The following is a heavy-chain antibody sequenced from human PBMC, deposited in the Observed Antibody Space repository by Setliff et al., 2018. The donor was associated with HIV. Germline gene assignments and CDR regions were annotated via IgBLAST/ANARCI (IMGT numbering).Heavy chain of an antibody. D-gene: IGHD6-19*01. CDR1: GYTFSTNA. J-gene: IGHJ4*02. V-gene: IGHV1-3*01. CDR2: INAGDDNT. Sequence: ASVKVSCKAFGYTFSTNAIHWVRQAPGQRLEWMGYINAGDDNTRYSEKFQCRVTITRDTSANTAYMELSSLRSGDTAVYYCARGSCSGCYLSDYWGLGTLVTVSS. CDR3: ARGSCSGCYLSDY.